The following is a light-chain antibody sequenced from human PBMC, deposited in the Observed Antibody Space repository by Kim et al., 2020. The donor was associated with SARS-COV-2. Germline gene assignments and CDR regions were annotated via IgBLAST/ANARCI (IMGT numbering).Light chain of an antibody. CDR3: CSYAGSYV. V-gene: IGLV1-51*01. Sequence: AAPGQKVTISCSGSSSNIGNNYVSWYQQLPGTAPKLLIYDNNKRPSGIPDRFSGSKSGNTASLTISGLQAEDEADYYCCSYAGSYVFGTGTKVTVL. J-gene: IGLJ1*01. CDR2: DNN. CDR1: SSNIGNNY.